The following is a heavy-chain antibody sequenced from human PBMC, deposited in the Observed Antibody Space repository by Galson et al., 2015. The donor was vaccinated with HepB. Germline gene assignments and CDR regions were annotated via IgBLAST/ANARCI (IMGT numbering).Heavy chain of an antibody. D-gene: IGHD3-3*01. J-gene: IGHJ4*02. Sequence: SLRFSCAASGFTFNSYVMHWVRQAPGKGLEWVAIISYDGTNKYYADSVKGRFTISRDNSKNTLYLQMNSLRTEDTAVYYCVQGATIFGVVGELFDHWGQGTLVTVSS. CDR1: GFTFNSYV. V-gene: IGHV3-30-3*01. CDR2: ISYDGTNK. CDR3: VQGATIFGVVGELFDH.